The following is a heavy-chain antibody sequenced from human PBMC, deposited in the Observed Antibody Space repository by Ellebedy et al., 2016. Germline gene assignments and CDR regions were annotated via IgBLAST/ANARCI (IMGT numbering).Heavy chain of an antibody. CDR1: GFTFSSYW. Sequence: GESLKISXAASGFTFSSYWMHWVRQAPGKGLVWVSRINSDGSSTSYADSVKGRFTISRDNAKNTLYLQMNSLRAEDTAVYYCARPSGQYSWFNPWGQGTLVTVSS. V-gene: IGHV3-74*01. CDR3: ARPSGQYSWFNP. D-gene: IGHD6-6*01. CDR2: INSDGSST. J-gene: IGHJ5*02.